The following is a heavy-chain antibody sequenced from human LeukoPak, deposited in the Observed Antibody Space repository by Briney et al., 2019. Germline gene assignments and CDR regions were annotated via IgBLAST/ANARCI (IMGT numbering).Heavy chain of an antibody. CDR1: GFTFDDYG. CDR2: INWNGGST. Sequence: PGGSLRLSCAASGFTFDDYGMSWVRHAPGKGLEWVSGINWNGGSTGYADSVKGRFTISRDNAKNSLYLQMNSLRAEDTALYHSARGGSGSYSYYYYGMDVWGQGTTVTVSS. V-gene: IGHV3-20*01. D-gene: IGHD3-10*01. CDR3: ARGGSGSYSYYYYGMDV. J-gene: IGHJ6*02.